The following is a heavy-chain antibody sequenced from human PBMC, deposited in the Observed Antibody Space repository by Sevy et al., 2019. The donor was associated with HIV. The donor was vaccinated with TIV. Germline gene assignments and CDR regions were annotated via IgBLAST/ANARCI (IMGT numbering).Heavy chain of an antibody. V-gene: IGHV3-23*01. Sequence: GGSLRLSCSASEFTFSSYAMSWVRQAPGKGLEWVSSISGSGRFTYYADFMEGRFIISRDNSKNTLSVQMNSLRAEDTAVYYCAKGFCSGATCPRDSYYYGMDVWGQGTTVTVSS. D-gene: IGHD2-15*01. CDR1: EFTFSSYA. CDR3: AKGFCSGATCPRDSYYYGMDV. CDR2: ISGSGRFT. J-gene: IGHJ6*02.